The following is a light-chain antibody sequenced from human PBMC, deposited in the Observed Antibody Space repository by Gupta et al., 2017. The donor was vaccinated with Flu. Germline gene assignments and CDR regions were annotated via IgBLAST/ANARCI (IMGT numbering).Light chain of an antibody. CDR1: SSDVGGYSY. Sequence: TSSDVGGYSYVSWYQQHPGKAPKLMIYNVSNRPSGVSSRFSGSKSGNTASLFISGLQAGDEAAYYCSSYTRNSTWVFGGGTKVTVL. CDR3: SSYTRNSTWV. V-gene: IGLV2-14*03. J-gene: IGLJ3*02. CDR2: NVS.